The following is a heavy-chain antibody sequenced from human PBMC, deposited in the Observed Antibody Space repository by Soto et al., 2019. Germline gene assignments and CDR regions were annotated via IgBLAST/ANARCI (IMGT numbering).Heavy chain of an antibody. CDR1: GYSFTSYW. D-gene: IGHD4-17*01. V-gene: IGHV5-51*01. CDR3: ARPFSGDHASDAFDI. Sequence: PGESLKISCKGSGYSFTSYWIGWVRQMPGKGLEWMGIIYPGDSDTRYSPSFQGQVTISADKSISTAYLQWSSLKASDTAMYYCARPFSGDHASDAFDIWGQGTMVTVSS. CDR2: IYPGDSDT. J-gene: IGHJ3*02.